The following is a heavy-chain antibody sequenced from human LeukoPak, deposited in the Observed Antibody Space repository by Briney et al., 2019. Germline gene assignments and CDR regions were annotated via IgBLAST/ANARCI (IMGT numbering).Heavy chain of an antibody. J-gene: IGHJ4*02. V-gene: IGHV3-30*04. CDR3: ARDPDSSGWLLYVFDY. D-gene: IGHD6-19*01. CDR1: GFTFSSYA. Sequence: PRGSLRLSCAASGFTFSSYAMHWVRQAPGKGLEWVAVISYDGSNKYYADSVKGRFTISRDNSKNTLYLQMNSLRAEDTAVYYCARDPDSSGWLLYVFDYWGQGTLVTVSS. CDR2: ISYDGSNK.